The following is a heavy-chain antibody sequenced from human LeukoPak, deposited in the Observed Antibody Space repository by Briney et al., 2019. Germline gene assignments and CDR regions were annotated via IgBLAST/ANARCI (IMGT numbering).Heavy chain of an antibody. V-gene: IGHV3-66*01. CDR3: AREYCSGGSCYWFDP. CDR2: IYSGGSI. J-gene: IGHJ5*02. Sequence: GGSLRLSCAASGFTVSSNYMSWVRQAPGKGLEWVSVIYSGGSIYYADSVKGRFTISRDNSKNRLYLQRNSLRAEDQAVYYCAREYCSGGSCYWFDPWGQGTLVTVSS. CDR1: GFTVSSNY. D-gene: IGHD2-15*01.